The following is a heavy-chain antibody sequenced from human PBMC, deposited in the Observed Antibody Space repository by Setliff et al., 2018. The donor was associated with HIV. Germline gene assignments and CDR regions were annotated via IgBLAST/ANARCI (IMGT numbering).Heavy chain of an antibody. CDR1: GYTFTGYY. J-gene: IGHJ6*03. CDR2: INPSSGGT. Sequence: VKVSCKASGYTFTGYYIHWVRRAPGQGLEWMGRINPSSGGTNYAPKFQGRVTMTRDKSISTAYMELSRLRSDDTAVYYCATWGGSPDGYFYYYLDAWGKGTTVTVSS. CDR3: ATWGGSPDGYFYYYLDA. V-gene: IGHV1-2*06. D-gene: IGHD1-26*01.